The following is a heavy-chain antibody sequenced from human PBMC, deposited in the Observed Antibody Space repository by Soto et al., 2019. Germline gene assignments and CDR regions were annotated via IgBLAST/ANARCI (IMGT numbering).Heavy chain of an antibody. CDR1: GFTFSSYA. CDR2: ISGSGGST. D-gene: IGHD6-19*01. CDR3: AKDRTGYSSGWIDY. V-gene: IGHV3-23*01. Sequence: GGSLRLSCAASGFTFSSYAMSWVRQAPGKGLEWVSAISGSGGSTYYADSVKGRLTISRDNSKNTLYLQMNSLRAEDTAVYYCAKDRTGYSSGWIDYWGQGTLVTVSS. J-gene: IGHJ4*02.